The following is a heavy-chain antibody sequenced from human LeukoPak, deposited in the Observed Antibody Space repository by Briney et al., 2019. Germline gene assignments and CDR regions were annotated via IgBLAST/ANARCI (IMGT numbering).Heavy chain of an antibody. CDR3: AREGPSSSGSYLNCFDP. Sequence: SETLSLTCAVYGGSFSGYYWSWFRQPPGKGLEWIGYIYYSGSTKYNPSLKSRVTISVDTSKNQFSLKLSSVTAADTAVYYCAREGPSSSGSYLNCFDPWGQGTLVTVSS. J-gene: IGHJ5*02. D-gene: IGHD1-26*01. CDR1: GGSFSGYY. V-gene: IGHV4-59*01. CDR2: IYYSGST.